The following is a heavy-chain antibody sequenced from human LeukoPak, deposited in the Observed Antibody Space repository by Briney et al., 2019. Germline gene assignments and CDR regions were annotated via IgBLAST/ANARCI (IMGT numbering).Heavy chain of an antibody. CDR3: ATTHTMVRGSFDY. CDR1: GGTFSSYA. V-gene: IGHV1-69*13. D-gene: IGHD3-10*01. CDR2: IIPIFGTA. J-gene: IGHJ4*02. Sequence: SVKVSCKASGGTFSSYAISWVRQAPGQGLEWMGGIIPIFGTANYAQKFQGRVTITADESTSTAYMELSSLRSEDTAVYYCATTHTMVRGSFDYWGQGTLVTVSS.